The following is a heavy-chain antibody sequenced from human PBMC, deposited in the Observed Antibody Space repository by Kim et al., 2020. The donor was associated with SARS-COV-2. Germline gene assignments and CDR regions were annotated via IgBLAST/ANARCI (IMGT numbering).Heavy chain of an antibody. CDR3: ARGSPPQELGIFDCYGMDV. D-gene: IGHD7-27*01. Sequence: GGSLRLSCAASGFTFSSYWMSWVRQAPGKGLEWVANIKQDGSEKYYVDSVKGRFTISRDNAKNSLYLQMNSLRAEDTAVYYCARGSPPQELGIFDCYGMDVRGHGTTVTVSS. CDR1: GFTFSSYW. CDR2: IKQDGSEK. J-gene: IGHJ6*02. V-gene: IGHV3-7*03.